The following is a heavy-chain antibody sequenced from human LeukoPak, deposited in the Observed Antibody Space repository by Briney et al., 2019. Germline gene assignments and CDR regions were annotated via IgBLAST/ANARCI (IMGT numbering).Heavy chain of an antibody. CDR3: ASARSSWVQAVAVDY. Sequence: ASVNVSCKASGYTFTSYDINWVRQATGQGLEWMGWMNPNSGDTGYAQNFQGRVTMTRDTSINTAYMELSSLRSEDTAVYYCASARSSWVQAVAVDYWGQGTLLTVSS. J-gene: IGHJ4*02. CDR2: MNPNSGDT. CDR1: GYTFTSYD. V-gene: IGHV1-8*01. D-gene: IGHD6-13*01.